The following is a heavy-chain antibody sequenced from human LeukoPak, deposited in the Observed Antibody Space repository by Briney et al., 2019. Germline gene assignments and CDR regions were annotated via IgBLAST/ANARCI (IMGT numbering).Heavy chain of an antibody. D-gene: IGHD4-17*01. CDR3: AKEDYAIAFDI. J-gene: IGHJ3*02. CDR1: GFTFDDYA. V-gene: IGHV3-9*01. Sequence: GGSLRLSCAASGFTFDDYAMHWVRQAPGKGLEWVSGISWNSGSIGYADSVEGRFTISRDNAKNSLYLQMNSLRAEDTALYYCAKEDYAIAFDIWGQGTMVTVSS. CDR2: ISWNSGSI.